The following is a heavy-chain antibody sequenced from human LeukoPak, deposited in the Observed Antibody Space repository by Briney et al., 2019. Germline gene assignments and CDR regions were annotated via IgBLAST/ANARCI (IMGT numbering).Heavy chain of an antibody. CDR3: ANGPHYNILTGFYKVRSHLDY. CDR1: GFTFSSYW. J-gene: IGHJ4*02. Sequence: PGGSLRLSCAASGFTFSSYWMSWVRQAPGKGLEWVAFIRYDGSKKYYADSVKGRFTISRDNSKNTLYLQMNSLRAEDPAMYYCANGPHYNILTGFYKVRSHLDYWGQGTLVTVSS. V-gene: IGHV3-30*02. D-gene: IGHD3-9*01. CDR2: IRYDGSKK.